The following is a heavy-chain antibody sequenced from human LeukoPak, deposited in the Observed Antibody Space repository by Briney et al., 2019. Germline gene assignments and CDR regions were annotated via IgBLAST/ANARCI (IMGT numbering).Heavy chain of an antibody. CDR3: ARGANTHFDY. V-gene: IGHV3-13*04. CDR1: RFTFSNYD. Sequence: GGSLRLSCAASRFTFSNYDMHWVRQATGKGLEWVSAIGTAGDTYYPGSVRGRFTMSRENAKNSLYLQMNSLTAGDTAVYYCARGANTHFDYWGQGILVTVSS. J-gene: IGHJ4*02. D-gene: IGHD1-26*01. CDR2: IGTAGDT.